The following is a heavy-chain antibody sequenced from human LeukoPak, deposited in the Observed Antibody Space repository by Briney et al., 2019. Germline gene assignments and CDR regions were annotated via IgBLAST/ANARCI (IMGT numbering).Heavy chain of an antibody. CDR3: ARGFVVVPASYYYMDV. CDR1: GGSFSGYY. CDR2: INHSGST. V-gene: IGHV4-34*01. Sequence: SETLSLTCAVYGGSFSGYYWGWIRQPPGKGLEWIGEINHSGSTNYNPSLKSRVTISVDTSKNQFSLKLSSVTAADTAVYYCARGFVVVPASYYYMDVWGKGTTVTVSS. D-gene: IGHD2-2*01. J-gene: IGHJ6*03.